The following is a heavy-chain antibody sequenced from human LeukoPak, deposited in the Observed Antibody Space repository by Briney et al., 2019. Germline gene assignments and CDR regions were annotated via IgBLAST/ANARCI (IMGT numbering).Heavy chain of an antibody. CDR3: ARVGNWFDP. D-gene: IGHD3-10*01. CDR1: GGSFSGYY. V-gene: IGHV4-34*01. J-gene: IGHJ5*02. Sequence: SETLSLTCAVYGGSFSGYYWSWIRQPPGKGLEWIGEINHSGSTNYNPSLKSRVTISVDTSKHQFSLKLSSVTAADTAVYYCARVGNWFDPWGQGTLVTVSS. CDR2: INHSGST.